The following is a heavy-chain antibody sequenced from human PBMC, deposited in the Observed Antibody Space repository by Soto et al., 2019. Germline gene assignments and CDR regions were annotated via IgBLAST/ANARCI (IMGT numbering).Heavy chain of an antibody. D-gene: IGHD2-2*01. CDR2: ISGSGGST. CDR3: AADQSVIGYCSSTSCPDY. Sequence: GGSLRLSCAASGFTFSSHAVSWVRQAPGKGLEWVSAISGSGGSTYYADSVKGRFTISRDNSKNTLYLQMNSLRAEDTAVYYCAADQSVIGYCSSTSCPDYWGQGTLVTVSS. V-gene: IGHV3-23*01. J-gene: IGHJ4*02. CDR1: GFTFSSHA.